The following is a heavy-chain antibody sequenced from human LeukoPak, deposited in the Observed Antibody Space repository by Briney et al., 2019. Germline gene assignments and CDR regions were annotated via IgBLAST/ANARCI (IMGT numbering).Heavy chain of an antibody. V-gene: IGHV3-7*01. CDR2: IKQDGSEK. Sequence: GGSLRLSCAASGFTFSRSWMSWVRQAPGKGLEWVANIKQDGSEKYYVDSVKGRFTISRDNARNSVYLQMNSLRAEDTAVYYCARDHPTTIFGVLIFNAIDFWGQGTLVAVSS. CDR3: ARDHPTTIFGVLIFNAIDF. J-gene: IGHJ4*02. CDR1: GFTFSRSW. D-gene: IGHD3-3*01.